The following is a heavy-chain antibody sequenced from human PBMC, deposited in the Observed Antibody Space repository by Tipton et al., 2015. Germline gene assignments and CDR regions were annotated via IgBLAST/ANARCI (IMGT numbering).Heavy chain of an antibody. J-gene: IGHJ6*02. CDR2: ISGSGGFT. V-gene: IGHV3-23*01. CDR1: GFSFSNYA. D-gene: IGHD3-10*01. CDR3: AKLTRDEGLLWFGESLYGMDV. Sequence: SLRLSCGASGFSFSNYAMIWVRQAPGKGLEWVSSISGSGGFTYYADSVKGRFTISRDSSKNTLYLQMNSLRAEDTAVYYCAKLTRDEGLLWFGESLYGMDVWGQGTTVTVSS.